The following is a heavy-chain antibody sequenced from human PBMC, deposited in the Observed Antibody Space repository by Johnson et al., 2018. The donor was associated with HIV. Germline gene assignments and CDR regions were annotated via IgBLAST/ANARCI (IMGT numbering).Heavy chain of an antibody. J-gene: IGHJ3*02. D-gene: IGHD3-10*01. CDR1: GFTVSSNY. CDR3: GRAKGNSYYGSGHDAFDI. Sequence: VQLVESGGGVVQPGRSLRLSCAASGFTVSSNYMTWVRQAPGKGLEWVSILYSGGSTYYADSVKGRFSISRDNSKNTLFLQLNSLRAEDTAVYYCGRAKGNSYYGSGHDAFDIWGQGTMVTVSS. CDR2: LYSGGST. V-gene: IGHV3-66*02.